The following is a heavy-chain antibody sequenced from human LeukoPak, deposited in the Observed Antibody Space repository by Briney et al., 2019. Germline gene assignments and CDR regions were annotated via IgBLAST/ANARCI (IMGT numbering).Heavy chain of an antibody. D-gene: IGHD2-2*01. V-gene: IGHV1-2*02. J-gene: IGHJ4*02. Sequence: ASVKVSCKASGHTFTGYYMHWVRQAPGQGLEWMGWINPNSGGTNYAQKFQGRVTMTRDTSISTAYMELSRLRSDDTAVYYCASLVPAAPLWADYWGQGTLVTVSS. CDR3: ASLVPAAPLWADY. CDR1: GHTFTGYY. CDR2: INPNSGGT.